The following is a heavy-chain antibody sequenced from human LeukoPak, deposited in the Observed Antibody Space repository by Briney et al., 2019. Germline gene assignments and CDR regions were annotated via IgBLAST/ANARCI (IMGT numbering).Heavy chain of an antibody. Sequence: GSLRLSCAASGFSVNDFYMSWIRQSPGKGLEWISDSSSHGTNVYYADSVKGRFTISRDNAKNSLELQMNSLRAEDTAVYYCAREGIRAGDTLLYYYMDVWGKGTTVTVSS. V-gene: IGHV3-11*04. CDR2: SSSHGTNV. CDR3: AREGIRAGDTLLYYYMDV. J-gene: IGHJ6*03. CDR1: GFSVNDFY. D-gene: IGHD6-13*01.